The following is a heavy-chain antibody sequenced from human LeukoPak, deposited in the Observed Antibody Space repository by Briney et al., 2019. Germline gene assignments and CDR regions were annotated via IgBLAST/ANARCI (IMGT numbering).Heavy chain of an antibody. CDR1: GGSIRSSHHY. J-gene: IGHJ4*02. V-gene: IGHV4-39*07. Sequence: PSETLSLTCTVSGGSIRSSHHYWGWIRQSPGKGLEWIGSIHYSGTTYYNPSLKTRVTISVDTSKNQFSLKLSSVTAADTAVYYCAQNPYGGPPGNWGQGTLVIVSS. D-gene: IGHD4-23*01. CDR3: AQNPYGGPPGN. CDR2: IHYSGTT.